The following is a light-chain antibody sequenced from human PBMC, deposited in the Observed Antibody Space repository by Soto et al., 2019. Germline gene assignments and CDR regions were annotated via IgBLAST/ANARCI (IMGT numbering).Light chain of an antibody. CDR1: SSDVGGYNY. CDR3: SSYEGRNTDYV. J-gene: IGLJ1*01. CDR2: EVS. V-gene: IGLV2-8*01. Sequence: QSVLTQPPSASGSPGQSVTISCTGTSSDVGGYNYVSWYQQHPGKVPKLMIYEVSKRPSGVPDRFSGSKSGNTASLTVSGLQAEDEADYYCSSYEGRNTDYVFGTGTKVTVL.